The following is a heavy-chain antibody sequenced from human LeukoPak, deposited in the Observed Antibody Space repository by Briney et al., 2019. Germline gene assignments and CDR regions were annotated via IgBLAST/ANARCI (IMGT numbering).Heavy chain of an antibody. J-gene: IGHJ3*02. CDR3: ARDWAGYYDSSGYYYSNAFDI. V-gene: IGHV4-59*01. CDR2: IYNSGST. D-gene: IGHD3-22*01. CDR1: GASISSYY. Sequence: PSETLSLTCTVSGASISSYYWSWIRQPPGKGLEWIGYIYNSGSTNYNPSLKSRVTISVDTSKNQFSLKLSSVNAADTAVYYCARDWAGYYDSSGYYYSNAFDIWGQGTMVTVSS.